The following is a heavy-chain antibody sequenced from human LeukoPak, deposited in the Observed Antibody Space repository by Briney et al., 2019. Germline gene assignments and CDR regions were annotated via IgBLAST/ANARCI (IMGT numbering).Heavy chain of an antibody. Sequence: SETLSLTCTVSGGSISGYYWTWIRQSPGKGLEWIGYIYYSGSTNYNPSLKSRVTISVDTSKNQFSLQLTFVTAADTAIYYCAXXXXXXFPHYWGQGTLVTVSS. CDR1: GGSISGYY. V-gene: IGHV4-59*01. CDR3: AXXXXXXFPHY. J-gene: IGHJ4*02. CDR2: IYYSGST.